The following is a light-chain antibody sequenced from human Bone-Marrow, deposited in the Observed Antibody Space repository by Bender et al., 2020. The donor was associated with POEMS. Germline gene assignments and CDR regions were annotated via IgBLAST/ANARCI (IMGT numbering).Light chain of an antibody. CDR2: QDS. J-gene: IGLJ3*02. Sequence: SYDLTQAPSVSVSPGQTATITCFGDNLATKFISWYQQKAGQSPVQLIYQDSKRRSGVPARISGSNSGNTATLTISGTQSLDEADYYCQAWDSSHVWVFGGGTKLTVL. V-gene: IGLV3-1*01. CDR3: QAWDSSHVWV. CDR1: NLATKF.